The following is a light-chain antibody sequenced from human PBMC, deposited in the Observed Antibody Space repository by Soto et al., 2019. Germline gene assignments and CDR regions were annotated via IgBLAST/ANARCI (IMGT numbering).Light chain of an antibody. Sequence: DIQMTQSPSSLSASVGDRVTITCRASQSISSSLNWYQQKPGKDPKLLIYATSTLQSGVPSRFSGSGSGTDFTLTISSLQPEDFATYYCQQSYSTPEFTFGPGTKVHIK. CDR3: QQSYSTPEFT. V-gene: IGKV1-39*01. J-gene: IGKJ3*01. CDR1: QSISSS. CDR2: ATS.